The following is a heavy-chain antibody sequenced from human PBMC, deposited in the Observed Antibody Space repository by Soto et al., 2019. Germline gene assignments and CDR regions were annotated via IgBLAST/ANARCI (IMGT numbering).Heavy chain of an antibody. CDR3: ASATGDLHAFDT. D-gene: IGHD3-16*01. J-gene: IGHJ3*02. V-gene: IGHV1-69*08. CDR2: IIPILDTA. Sequence: QVQLVQSGAEVKKPGSSVKVSCRTSGGTLTSYTFSLVRQAPGQGLEWMGRIIPILDTANHAQKFQGRVTRTADKSTSTAYMELSSLRSEDTAGYYCASATGDLHAFDTGGQGTMVTVSS. CDR1: GGTLTSYT.